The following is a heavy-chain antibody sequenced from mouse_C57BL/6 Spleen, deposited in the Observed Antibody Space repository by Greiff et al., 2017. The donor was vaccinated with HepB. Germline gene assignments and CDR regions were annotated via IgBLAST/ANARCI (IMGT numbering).Heavy chain of an antibody. CDR1: GYTFTDYY. J-gene: IGHJ2*01. CDR2: INPYNGGT. V-gene: IGHV1-19*01. Sequence: EVQLVESGPVLVKPGASVKMSCKASGYTFTDYYMNWVKQSHGKSLEWIGVINPYNGGTSYNQKFKGKATLTVDKSSSTAYMELNSLTSEDSAVYYCARGEDFDYWGQGTTLTVSS. CDR3: ARGEDFDY.